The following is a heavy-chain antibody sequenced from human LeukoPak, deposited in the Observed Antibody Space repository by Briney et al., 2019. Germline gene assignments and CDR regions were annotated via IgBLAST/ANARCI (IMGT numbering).Heavy chain of an antibody. CDR1: GFTFSSYG. Sequence: GRSLRLSCAASGFTFSSYGMHWVRQAPGKGLEWVAVISYDGSNKYYADSVKGRFTISRDNSKNTLYLQMNSLRAEDTAGYYCARDCNYAGKEGNWFDPWGQGTLVTVSS. CDR3: ARDCNYAGKEGNWFDP. V-gene: IGHV3-30*03. CDR2: ISYDGSNK. D-gene: IGHD4-11*01. J-gene: IGHJ5*02.